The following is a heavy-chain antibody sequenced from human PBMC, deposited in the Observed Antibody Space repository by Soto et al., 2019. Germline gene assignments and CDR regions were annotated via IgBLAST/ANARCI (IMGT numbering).Heavy chain of an antibody. V-gene: IGHV2-5*01. CDR2: IYGNDDK. CDR1: GFSLSSSGVG. Sequence: QSTLKESGPTLVKPTQTLTLTCTFSGFSLSSSGVGVGWIRQPPRKALECLALIYGNDDKRYSPSLKNMLTITKENSKDQVVITMTNMDPVDTATYYCTQSGVTYYYRPGNDYAMNHWGQRSLVTVSS. CDR3: TQSGVTYYYRPGNDYAMNH. J-gene: IGHJ4*02. D-gene: IGHD3-10*01.